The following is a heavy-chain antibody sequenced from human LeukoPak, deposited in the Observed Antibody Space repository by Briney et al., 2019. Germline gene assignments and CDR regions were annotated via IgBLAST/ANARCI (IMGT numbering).Heavy chain of an antibody. CDR2: IKQDGSEK. CDR1: GFTFSSYW. D-gene: IGHD3-10*01. CDR3: AAMVRGY. Sequence: GGSLRLSCAASGFTFSSYWMNWVRQAPGKGLEWVAIIKQDGSEKYYVDSVKGRFTISRDNAKNSVYLQMTSLRAEDTAVYYCAAMVRGYWGQGTLVTVSS. V-gene: IGHV3-7*01. J-gene: IGHJ4*02.